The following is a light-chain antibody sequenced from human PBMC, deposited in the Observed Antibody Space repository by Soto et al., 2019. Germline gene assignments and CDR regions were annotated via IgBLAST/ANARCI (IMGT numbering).Light chain of an antibody. V-gene: IGKV1-8*01. J-gene: IGKJ4*01. CDR2: AAS. Sequence: AIRMTQSPSSFSASTGDKVTITCRASQGLSSYLAWYQQKPGKAPKLLMYAASTLQGGVASRCSGSAYGTGFTLTIRGLQSEDFATYYCRQYYSYPLSFGGGSKVDIK. CDR1: QGLSSY. CDR3: RQYYSYPLS.